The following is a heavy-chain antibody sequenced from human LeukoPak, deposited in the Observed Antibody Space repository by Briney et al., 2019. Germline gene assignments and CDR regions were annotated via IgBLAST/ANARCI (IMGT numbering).Heavy chain of an antibody. D-gene: IGHD2-15*01. CDR1: GGSITSSSSY. V-gene: IGHV4-39*01. CDR2: IYYSGTT. CDR3: ARLVPPGGGDCTGSNCHTVYYFDY. J-gene: IGHJ4*02. Sequence: PSETLSLTCPVSGGSITSSSSYWSWIRQPPGKGLEWIGTIYYSGTTYYNPSLKSRVTISIDAAKNQFSLMLTSVTAADTAVYYCARLVPPGGGDCTGSNCHTVYYFDYWGQGTLVTVSS.